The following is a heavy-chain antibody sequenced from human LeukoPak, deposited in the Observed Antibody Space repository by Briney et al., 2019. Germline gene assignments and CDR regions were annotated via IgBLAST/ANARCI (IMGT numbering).Heavy chain of an antibody. CDR2: ISGSGGST. Sequence: GGSLRLSCAAPGFTFSSYAMSWVRQAPGKGLEWVSAISGSGGSTYYADSVKGRFTISRDNSKNTLYLQMNSLRAEDTAVYYCAKDPRELGYRGSRVDYWGQGTLVTVSS. V-gene: IGHV3-23*01. CDR3: AKDPRELGYRGSRVDY. D-gene: IGHD1-26*01. CDR1: GFTFSSYA. J-gene: IGHJ4*02.